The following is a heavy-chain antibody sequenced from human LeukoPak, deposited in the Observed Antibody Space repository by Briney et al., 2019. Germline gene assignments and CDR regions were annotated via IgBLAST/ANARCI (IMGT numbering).Heavy chain of an antibody. CDR2: ITSSSSTT. CDR3: ARDPQDGYNSGY. D-gene: IGHD5-24*01. Sequence: PGGSLRLSCAASGFSFRSYSMIWVRQAPGKGLEWVSYITSSSSTTYYADSVKGRFTISRDNAKNPLYLQMRSLRAEDTAVYYCARDPQDGYNSGYWGQGTLVTVSS. J-gene: IGHJ4*02. V-gene: IGHV3-48*01. CDR1: GFSFRSYS.